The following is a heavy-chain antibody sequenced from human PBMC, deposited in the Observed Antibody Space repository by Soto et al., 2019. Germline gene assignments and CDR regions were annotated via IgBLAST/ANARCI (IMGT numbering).Heavy chain of an antibody. Sequence: QVQLQESGPGLVKPSQTLSLTCTVSGGSISCGGYYWSWIRQHPGKGLEWIGYIYYSGSTYYNPSLKSRVTISVDTSKNQFSLKLSSVTAADTAVYYCARESVDYDFSPVRWFDPWGQGTLVTVSS. V-gene: IGHV4-31*03. CDR1: GGSISCGGYY. CDR3: ARESVDYDFSPVRWFDP. D-gene: IGHD3-3*01. J-gene: IGHJ5*02. CDR2: IYYSGST.